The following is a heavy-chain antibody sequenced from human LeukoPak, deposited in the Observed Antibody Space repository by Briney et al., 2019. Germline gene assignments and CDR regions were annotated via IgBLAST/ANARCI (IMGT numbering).Heavy chain of an antibody. Sequence: GESLKISCKGSGYSFTSYWIGWVRQMPGKGLEWMGIIYPGDSDTRYSPSFQGQVTISADKSISTAYLQWSSLKASDTAMYYCASDIVVVVAATSAFDIWSQGTMVTVSS. D-gene: IGHD2-15*01. J-gene: IGHJ3*02. CDR3: ASDIVVVVAATSAFDI. CDR2: IYPGDSDT. V-gene: IGHV5-51*01. CDR1: GYSFTSYW.